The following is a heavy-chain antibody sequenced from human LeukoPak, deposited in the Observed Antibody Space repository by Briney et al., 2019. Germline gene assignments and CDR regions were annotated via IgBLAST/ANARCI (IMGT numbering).Heavy chain of an antibody. D-gene: IGHD1-26*01. J-gene: IGHJ4*02. Sequence: SETPSLTCTVSGGSISSYYWSWIRQPAGKGLEWIGRIYTSGSTNYNPSLKSRVTMSVDTSKNQFSLKLSSVTAADTAVYYCARTWGTGVGATSTIDSWGQGTLVTVSS. CDR3: ARTWGTGVGATSTIDS. CDR1: GGSISSYY. CDR2: IYTSGST. V-gene: IGHV4-4*07.